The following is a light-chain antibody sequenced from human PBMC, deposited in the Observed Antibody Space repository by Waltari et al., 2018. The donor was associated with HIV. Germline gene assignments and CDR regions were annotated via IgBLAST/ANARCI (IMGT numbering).Light chain of an antibody. CDR1: ESLSHSNGRNY. CDR3: LQNIRAPFA. Sequence: DVLASQFPLSLTVSPGVSASISCRATESLSHSNGRNYLDWYFQRPGHTPRLLIYLASNRASGVPDRFVGGGSGTDFTLRITRVEAADVGIYFFLQNIRAPFAFGQGT. J-gene: IGKJ2*01. V-gene: IGKV2-28*01. CDR2: LAS.